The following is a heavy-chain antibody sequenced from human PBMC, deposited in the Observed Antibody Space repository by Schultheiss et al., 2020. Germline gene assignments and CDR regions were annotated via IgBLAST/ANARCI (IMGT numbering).Heavy chain of an antibody. Sequence: SETLSLTCAVYGGSLRCYYRSWIRQPPGKGLEWIGSIYHSGSTYYNPFLKSRVTISVDTSKNQFSLKLSSVTAADTAVYYCAREVHTAYCSSTSCYTGWFDLWGQGTLVTVSS. CDR1: GGSLRCYY. J-gene: IGHJ5*02. D-gene: IGHD2-2*02. CDR2: IYHSGST. V-gene: IGHV4-34*01. CDR3: AREVHTAYCSSTSCYTGWFDL.